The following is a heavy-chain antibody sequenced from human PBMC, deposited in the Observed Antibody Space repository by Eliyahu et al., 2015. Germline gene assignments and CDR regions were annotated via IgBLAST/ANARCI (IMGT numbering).Heavy chain of an antibody. CDR1: GFTFSSYG. CDR2: ISHDGGDK. D-gene: IGHD3-3*01. J-gene: IGHJ4*02. Sequence: QVQLVESGGGVVQPGRSLRLSCTASGFTFSSYGMHWVRQAPGKGLEWVALISHDGGDKYSADSVWGRFTVSRDNSKNTLFLQMDSLRAEDTALYYCMRGRGQRYDFWSGDYWGQGTLVSVSS. CDR3: MRGRGQRYDFWSGDY. V-gene: IGHV3-30*03.